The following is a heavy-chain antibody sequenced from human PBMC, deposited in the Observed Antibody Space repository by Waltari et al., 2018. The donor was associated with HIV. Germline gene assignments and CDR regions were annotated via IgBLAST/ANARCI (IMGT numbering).Heavy chain of an antibody. CDR3: AKDLPSNYYDSSGYLDY. J-gene: IGHJ4*02. CDR1: GFTFDDYA. V-gene: IGHV3-9*01. CDR2: ISWNSGSI. Sequence: EVQLVESGGGLVQPGRSLRLSCAASGFTFDDYAMHWSRQAPGKGLEWVSGISWNSGSIGYADSVKGRFTISRDNAKNSLYLQMNSLRAEDTALYYCAKDLPSNYYDSSGYLDYWGQGTLVTVSS. D-gene: IGHD3-22*01.